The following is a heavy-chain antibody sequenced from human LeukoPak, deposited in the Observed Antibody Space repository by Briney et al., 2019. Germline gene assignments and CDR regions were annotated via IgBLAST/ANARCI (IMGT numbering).Heavy chain of an antibody. CDR1: GFTFSSYG. CDR2: IRYDGSNK. D-gene: IGHD3-22*01. V-gene: IGHV3-30*02. Sequence: GGSLRLSCAASGFTFSSYGMHWVRQAPGKGLEWVAFIRYDGSNKYYADSVKGRFTISRDNSKNTLYLQMNSLRAEDTAVYYCANFYYYDSSGPFDYWGQGTLVTVSS. CDR3: ANFYYYDSSGPFDY. J-gene: IGHJ4*02.